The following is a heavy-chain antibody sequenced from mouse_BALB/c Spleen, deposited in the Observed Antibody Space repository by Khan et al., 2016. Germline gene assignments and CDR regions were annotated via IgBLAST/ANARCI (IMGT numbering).Heavy chain of an antibody. J-gene: IGHJ2*01. CDR1: GYAFSSSW. V-gene: IGHV1-82*01. D-gene: IGHD2-1*01. CDR2: IYPGDGDT. CDR3: ARVGGNQYYFDY. Sequence: QVQLKQSGPELVKPGASVKISCKASGYAFSSSWMNWMKQRPGQGLEWIGRIYPGDGDTNYNGKFKGKATLTADKSSSTAYMQLSSLTSVDSAVYFCARVGGNQYYFDYWGQGTTLTVSS.